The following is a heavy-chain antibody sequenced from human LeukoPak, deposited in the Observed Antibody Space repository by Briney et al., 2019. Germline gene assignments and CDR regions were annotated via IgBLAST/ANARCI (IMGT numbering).Heavy chain of an antibody. J-gene: IGHJ4*02. CDR3: ARESSRIAIGTLDF. D-gene: IGHD6-13*01. Sequence: HPGGSLRLSCAPSGFSFSTSGMHWVRQAPGKGLEWVGFLQNDGSEKYFADSVKGRFTISRDNSKNTLYLQMNSLRAEDTAVYYCARESSRIAIGTLDFWGQGTLVTVSS. CDR1: GFSFSTSG. CDR2: LQNDGSEK. V-gene: IGHV3-30*02.